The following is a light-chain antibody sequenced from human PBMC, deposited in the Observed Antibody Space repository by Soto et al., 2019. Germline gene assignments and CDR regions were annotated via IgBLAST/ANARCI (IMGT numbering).Light chain of an antibody. J-gene: IGKJ1*01. Sequence: DIQMTQSPSTVSASVGDRITITCRASQSINTWLAWYRQRPGEAPQLLIYDGSTLAMWVPSRFSGSGFGTDVTLSCSMLQPDDFATFVCQQDQTYSRTFGQGTKVEVK. CDR3: QQDQTYSRT. CDR1: QSINTW. V-gene: IGKV1-5*01. CDR2: DGS.